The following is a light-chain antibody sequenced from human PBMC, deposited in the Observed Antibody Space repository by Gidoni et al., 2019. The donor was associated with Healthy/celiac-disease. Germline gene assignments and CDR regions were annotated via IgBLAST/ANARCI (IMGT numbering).Light chain of an antibody. Sequence: EIVLTPSPGTLSFSPGERATLSCRASQSVSSSYLAWYQQKPGQAPRLLIYGASSRATGIPDRFSGSGSGTDFTLTIRRLEPEDCAVYYCQQYGSSPWTFGQGTKVEIK. CDR3: QQYGSSPWT. CDR2: GAS. CDR1: QSVSSSY. J-gene: IGKJ1*01. V-gene: IGKV3-20*01.